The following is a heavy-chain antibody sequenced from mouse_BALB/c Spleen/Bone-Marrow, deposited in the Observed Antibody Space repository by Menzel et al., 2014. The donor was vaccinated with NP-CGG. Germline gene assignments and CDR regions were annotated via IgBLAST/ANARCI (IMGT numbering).Heavy chain of an antibody. Sequence: QVQLQQSGAELVRPGASVKLSCKASGYSFTNYWMNWVKQRPGQGLEWIGMIHPSDSETRLNQKFKGKATLTADKSSSTAYIQLSNLTSEDSAVYYCSREPSNWGYYWGQGTTLTVSS. V-gene: IGHV1-74*01. CDR1: GYSFTNYW. CDR2: IHPSDSET. J-gene: IGHJ2*01. CDR3: SREPSNWGYY.